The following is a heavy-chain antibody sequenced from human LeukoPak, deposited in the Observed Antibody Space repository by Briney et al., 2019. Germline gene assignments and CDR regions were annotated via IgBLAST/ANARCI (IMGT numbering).Heavy chain of an antibody. Sequence: ASVKVSFKSSGYTFTSYGISWVRHAPEQGLEWMGWISAYNGNTNYAQKLQGRVTMTTDTSTSTAYMELRSLRSDDTAVYYCARDYGDYGTLDYWGQGTLVTVSS. CDR1: GYTFTSYG. CDR3: ARDYGDYGTLDY. J-gene: IGHJ4*02. V-gene: IGHV1-18*04. CDR2: ISAYNGNT. D-gene: IGHD4-17*01.